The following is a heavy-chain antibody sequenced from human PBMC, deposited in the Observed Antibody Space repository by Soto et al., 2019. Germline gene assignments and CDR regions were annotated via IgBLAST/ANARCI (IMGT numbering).Heavy chain of an antibody. D-gene: IGHD2-15*01. J-gene: IGHJ3*02. V-gene: IGHV6-1*01. CDR3: ARAQDGAFDI. CDR2: TYYRSKWYN. CDR1: SAA. Sequence: SAALTWTRQSPSRGLEWLGRTYYRSKWYNDYAVSVKSRITINPDTSKNQFSLQLNSVTPEDTAVYYCARAQDGAFDIWGQGIMVTVAS.